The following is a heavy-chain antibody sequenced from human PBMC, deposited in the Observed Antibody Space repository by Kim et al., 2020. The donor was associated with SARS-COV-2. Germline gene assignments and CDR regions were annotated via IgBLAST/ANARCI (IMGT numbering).Heavy chain of an antibody. V-gene: IGHV1-2*02. Sequence: ASVKVSCKASGYTFTGCYMHWVRQAPGQGLEWMGWINPNSGGTNYAQKFQGRVTMTRDTSISTAYMELSRLRSDDTAVYYCARDHDILTGCGGYWGQGTLVTVSS. J-gene: IGHJ4*02. D-gene: IGHD3-9*01. CDR3: ARDHDILTGCGGY. CDR1: GYTFTGCY. CDR2: INPNSGGT.